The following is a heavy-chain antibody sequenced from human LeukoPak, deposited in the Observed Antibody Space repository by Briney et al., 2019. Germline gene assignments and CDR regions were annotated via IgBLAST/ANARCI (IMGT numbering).Heavy chain of an antibody. CDR2: ISGSGGST. CDR3: AKDLGWFGELSPYYFDY. CDR1: GFTFSSYA. D-gene: IGHD3-10*01. J-gene: IGHJ4*02. Sequence: GGSLRLSCAASGFTFSSYAMSWVRQAPGKGLEWVSAISGSGGSTYYADSVKGRFTISRDNSKNTLYLQMNSLRAEDTAVYYCAKDLGWFGELSPYYFDYWGRGTLVTVSS. V-gene: IGHV3-23*01.